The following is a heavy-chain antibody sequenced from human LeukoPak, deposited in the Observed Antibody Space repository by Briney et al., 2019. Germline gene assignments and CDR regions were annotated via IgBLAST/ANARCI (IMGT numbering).Heavy chain of an antibody. D-gene: IGHD2-15*01. CDR1: GFTFDDYA. V-gene: IGHV3-9*01. Sequence: GRSLRLSCAASGFTFDDYAMHWVRQAPGKGLEWVSGISWNSGSIGYADSVKGRFTISRDNAKNSLYLQMNSLRAEDTALYYCAKDLAGGRDGYYYYGMDVWGQGTTVTVSS. J-gene: IGHJ6*02. CDR3: AKDLAGGRDGYYYYGMDV. CDR2: ISWNSGSI.